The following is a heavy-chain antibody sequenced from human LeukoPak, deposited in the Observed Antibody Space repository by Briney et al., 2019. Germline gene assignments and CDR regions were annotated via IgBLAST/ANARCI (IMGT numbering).Heavy chain of an antibody. Sequence: SETLSLTCAVSGYSLGKNYYWGWIRQPPGKGLEWIGRICGTGSTSYNPSLMNRVTMSVDTSKNHFSLKLTSVTAADTAVYYCARYDSRGSASTRFDYWGQGILVTLSS. V-gene: IGHV4-38-2*01. CDR3: ARYDSRGSASTRFDY. D-gene: IGHD4-23*01. CDR2: ICGTGST. J-gene: IGHJ4*02. CDR1: GYSLGKNYY.